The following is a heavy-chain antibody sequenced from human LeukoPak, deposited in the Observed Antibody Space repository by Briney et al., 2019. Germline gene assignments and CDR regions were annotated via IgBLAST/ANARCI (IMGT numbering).Heavy chain of an antibody. J-gene: IGHJ6*02. CDR3: ARGPPYFDFWSGSSYGMDV. D-gene: IGHD3-3*01. Sequence: SSETLSLTCGVYGESFSNYYWTWIRQPPGKGLEWIGEINHSGSTNYNPSLKSRVIISIDMSKNQFSLKLSSVTAADTAVYYCARGPPYFDFWSGSSYGMDVWGQGTTVTVSS. CDR1: GESFSNYY. CDR2: INHSGST. V-gene: IGHV4-34*01.